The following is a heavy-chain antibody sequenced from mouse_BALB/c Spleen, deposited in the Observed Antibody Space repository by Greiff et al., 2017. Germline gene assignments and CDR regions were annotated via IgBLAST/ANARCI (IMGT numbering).Heavy chain of an antibody. Sequence: VHVKQSGAELVKPGASVKLSCTASGFNIKDTYMHWVKQRPEQGLEWIGRIDPANGNTIYDPKFQGKASITADTSSNTAYLQLSSLTSEDTAVYYCARYLLRPVYAMDYWGQGTSVTVSS. V-gene: IGHV14-3*02. D-gene: IGHD1-2*01. CDR1: GFNIKDTY. CDR3: ARYLLRPVYAMDY. J-gene: IGHJ4*01. CDR2: IDPANGNT.